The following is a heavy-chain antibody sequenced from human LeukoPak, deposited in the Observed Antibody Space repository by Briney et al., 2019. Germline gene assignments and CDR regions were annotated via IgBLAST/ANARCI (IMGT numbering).Heavy chain of an antibody. V-gene: IGHV3-20*04. CDR2: LNYNGGGT. D-gene: IGHD1-26*01. Sequence: GGSLTLSCPASGFTFDNYGFSWVRQAPGKGLEWVCDLNYNGGGTVYADSVEGRFTVSRDNAQNILYLQMNSLTADDTAFYYCARERIGGSLDYWGQGTLVTVSS. J-gene: IGHJ4*02. CDR1: GFTFDNYG. CDR3: ARERIGGSLDY.